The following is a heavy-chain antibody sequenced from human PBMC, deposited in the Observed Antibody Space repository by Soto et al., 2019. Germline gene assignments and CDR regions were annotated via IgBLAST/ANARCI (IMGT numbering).Heavy chain of an antibody. CDR3: ARGDYGGTPNWFDP. D-gene: IGHD4-17*01. J-gene: IGHJ5*02. CDR2: INHSGST. V-gene: IGHV4-34*01. CDR1: GGSFSGYY. Sequence: PTETLSLTCAVYGGSFSGYYWSWIRQPPGKGLEWIGEINHSGSTNYNPSLKSRVTISVDTSKNQFSLKLSSVTAADTAVYYCARGDYGGTPNWFDPWGQGTLVTVSS.